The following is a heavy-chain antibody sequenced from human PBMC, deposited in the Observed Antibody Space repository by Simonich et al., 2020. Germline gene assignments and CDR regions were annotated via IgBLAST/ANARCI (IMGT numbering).Heavy chain of an antibody. D-gene: IGHD6-6*01. V-gene: IGHV3-48*03. J-gene: IGHJ6*02. CDR2: ISSSGSTI. CDR3: ARDFRLQLVEIGTYYYYGMDV. CDR1: GFTFSSYE. Sequence: EVQLVESGGGLVQPGGSLRLSCAASGFTFSSYEMNWVRQAPGKGREWVAYISSSGSTIYYANSVKGRFTTSRDNAKNSLYLQMNSLRAEDTAVYYCARDFRLQLVEIGTYYYYGMDVWGQGTTVTVSS.